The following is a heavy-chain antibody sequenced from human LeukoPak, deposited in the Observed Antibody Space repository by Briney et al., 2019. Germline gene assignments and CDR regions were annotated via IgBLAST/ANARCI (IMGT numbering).Heavy chain of an antibody. CDR2: INQDGRKK. CDR1: GFSFRTHW. J-gene: IGHJ1*01. Sequence: PGGSLRLSCAASGFSFRTHWMSWVRQAPGKGLEWVANINQDGRKKFYVDSVEGRFTISRDNSKNTLYLQMKSLRAEDTAVYYCARTDETAPAEDFQHWGQGTLVTVSS. CDR3: ARTDETAPAEDFQH. D-gene: IGHD2-21*02. V-gene: IGHV3-7*05.